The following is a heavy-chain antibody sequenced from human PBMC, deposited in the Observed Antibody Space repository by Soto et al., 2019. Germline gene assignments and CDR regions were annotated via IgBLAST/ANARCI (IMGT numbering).Heavy chain of an antibody. D-gene: IGHD3-3*01. CDR3: ARAFGVVGSPLDF. V-gene: IGHV4-30-4*01. CDR1: GGSISSGDYY. J-gene: IGHJ4*02. CDR2: IYHSETT. Sequence: QVQLQESGPGLVKPSQTLSLTCTVSGGSISSGDYYWTWIRQPPGKGLEWIGFIYHSETTFYNPSLRSRLTISVNTSKNQFSLILSSVTDADTAVYYCARAFGVVGSPLDFWGQGTLVFVSS.